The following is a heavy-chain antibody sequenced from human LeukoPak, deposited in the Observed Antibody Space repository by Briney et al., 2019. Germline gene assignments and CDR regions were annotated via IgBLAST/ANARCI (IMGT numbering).Heavy chain of an antibody. CDR1: GFTFSSYS. CDR2: ISSSSSYI. Sequence: PGGSLRLSCAASGFTFSSYSMNWVRQAPGKGLEWVSSISSSSSYIYYADSVKGRFTISRDNAKNSLYLQMNSLRAEDTAVYYCARQGIEYNWNDATFDYWGQGTLVTVSS. CDR3: ARQGIEYNWNDATFDY. D-gene: IGHD1-1*01. J-gene: IGHJ4*02. V-gene: IGHV3-21*01.